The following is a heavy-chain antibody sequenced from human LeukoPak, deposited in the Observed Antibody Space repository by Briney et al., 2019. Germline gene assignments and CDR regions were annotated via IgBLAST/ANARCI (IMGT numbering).Heavy chain of an antibody. Sequence: GGSLRLSCAASGFTFSDYYMSWIRQAPGKGLEWVSNISSSSSTIYYADSVRGRFTISRDNAKNSLYLQMNSLRAEDTAVYYCASNYFDSSAYYRRAFDIWGQGTMVTVSS. D-gene: IGHD3-22*01. CDR3: ASNYFDSSAYYRRAFDI. V-gene: IGHV3-11*04. CDR1: GFTFSDYY. J-gene: IGHJ3*02. CDR2: ISSSSSTI.